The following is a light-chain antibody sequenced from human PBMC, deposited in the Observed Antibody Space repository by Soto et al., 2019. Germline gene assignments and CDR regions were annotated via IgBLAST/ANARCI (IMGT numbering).Light chain of an antibody. CDR2: GAS. CDR1: QTIGNY. CDR3: QQCYSSPLT. Sequence: DIQTTQSPSSLSASVGDRVTITCRATQTIGNYLNWYQQQPGKALKLLIYGASSLQSGVPSRFSGSGSGTDFTLTISSLQPEDFATYYCQQCYSSPLTFGGGTKVDIK. V-gene: IGKV1-39*01. J-gene: IGKJ4*01.